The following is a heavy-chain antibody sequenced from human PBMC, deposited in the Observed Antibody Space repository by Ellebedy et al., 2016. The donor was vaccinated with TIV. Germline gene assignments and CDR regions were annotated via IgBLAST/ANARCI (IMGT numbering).Heavy chain of an antibody. D-gene: IGHD2-2*01. J-gene: IGHJ4*01. V-gene: IGHV3-21*01. CDR2: ISSTGAHI. CDR3: VRDSNSGDYFDS. CDR1: GFTFSAYS. Sequence: GESLKISCAASGFTFSAYSMNWVRQAPGKGLEWVSSISSTGAHIYSADSLKGRFSISRDNTKKSLYLQMTSLRVEEQAVYYCVRDSNSGDYFDSWGQGTLVTLSS.